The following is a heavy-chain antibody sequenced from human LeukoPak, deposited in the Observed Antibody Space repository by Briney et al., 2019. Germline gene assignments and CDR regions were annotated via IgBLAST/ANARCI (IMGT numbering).Heavy chain of an antibody. CDR2: INHSWNT. D-gene: IGHD2-2*01. J-gene: IGHJ3*02. CDR3: ARAYCSHTRCRDAFDI. Sequence: SETLSLTCTVSGYSISSGYYWGWIRQPPGKGPEWIGSINHSWNTYYNPSLKSRVTMSLDTSKNQFSLKLSSVSAADTAVYYCARAYCSHTRCRDAFDIWGQGTMVAVSS. CDR1: GYSISSGYY. V-gene: IGHV4-38-2*02.